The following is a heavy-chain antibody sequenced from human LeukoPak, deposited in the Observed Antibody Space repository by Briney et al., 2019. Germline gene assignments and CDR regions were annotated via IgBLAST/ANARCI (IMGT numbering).Heavy chain of an antibody. J-gene: IGHJ4*02. D-gene: IGHD3-10*01. CDR2: ISPSGGSS. Sequence: ASVKVSCKASGYTFTDYYIHWVRQAPGQGLEWMGIISPSGGSSSYAQKFQGRVTMTRDKSTSTVYMELSRLRSEDTAVYYCARVSEETGSDYWGQGTLVTVSS. CDR3: ARVSEETGSDY. CDR1: GYTFTDYY. V-gene: IGHV1-46*01.